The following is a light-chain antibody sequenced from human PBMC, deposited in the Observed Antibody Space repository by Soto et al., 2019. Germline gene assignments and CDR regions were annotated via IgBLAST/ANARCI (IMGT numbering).Light chain of an antibody. CDR1: QSVGSS. CDR3: QQYGSSSRT. V-gene: IGKV3-20*01. CDR2: DAF. J-gene: IGKJ4*02. Sequence: EMVLTQSQATLSLSPGERATLSCRASQSVGSSLAWYQQRPGQAPRLLIYDAFIRATGIPARFSGSESGTDFTLTISRLEPEDFAVYYCQQYGSSSRTFGGGTKVDIK.